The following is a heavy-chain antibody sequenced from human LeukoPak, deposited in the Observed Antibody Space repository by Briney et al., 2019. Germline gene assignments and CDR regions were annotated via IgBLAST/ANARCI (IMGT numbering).Heavy chain of an antibody. D-gene: IGHD1-26*01. CDR3: ARKSNIVGATYGY. CDR2: IYHSGST. CDR1: GVSISRGSHY. J-gene: IGHJ4*02. V-gene: IGHV4-61*05. Sequence: PSETLSLTCTVSGVSISRGSHYWSWIRQPPGKGLEWIGEIYHSGSTNYNPSLKSRVTISVDKSKNQFSLKLSSVTAADTAVYYCARKSNIVGATYGYWGQGTLVTVSS.